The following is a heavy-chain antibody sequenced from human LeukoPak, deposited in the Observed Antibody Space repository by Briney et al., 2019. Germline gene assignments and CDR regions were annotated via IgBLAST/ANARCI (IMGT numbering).Heavy chain of an antibody. CDR3: ARDRVYYYEAHDAFDI. CDR1: GFTFSSYA. D-gene: IGHD3-22*01. Sequence: GGSLRLSCAASGFTFSSYAMHWVRQAPGTGLEWVAVISYDGSNKYYADSVKGRFTISRDNSKNTLYLQMNSLRAEDTAVYYCARDRVYYYEAHDAFDIWGQGTMVTVSS. CDR2: ISYDGSNK. J-gene: IGHJ3*02. V-gene: IGHV3-30*04.